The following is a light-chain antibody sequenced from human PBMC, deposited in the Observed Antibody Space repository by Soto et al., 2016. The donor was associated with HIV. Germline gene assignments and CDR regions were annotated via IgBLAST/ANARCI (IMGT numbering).Light chain of an antibody. CDR3: QVWDNGSDHWV. CDR1: NIGTKG. CDR2: DDS. J-gene: IGLJ3*02. V-gene: IGLV3-21*03. Sequence: SYELTQPPSVSVAPGKTARITCGGNNIGTKGVHWYQQKPGQAPVLVVYDDSDRPSGIPERFSGSNSGNTATLTISRVEAGDEADYFCQVWDNGSDHWVFGGGTKLTVL.